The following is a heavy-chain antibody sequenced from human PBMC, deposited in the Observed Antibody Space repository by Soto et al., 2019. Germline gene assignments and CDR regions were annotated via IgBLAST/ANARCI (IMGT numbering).Heavy chain of an antibody. CDR1: GGSISSSSYY. J-gene: IGHJ4*02. CDR3: ARLDYGDYIFFGY. V-gene: IGHV4-39*01. CDR2: IYYSGST. D-gene: IGHD4-17*01. Sequence: QLQLQESGPGLVKPSETLSLTCTVSGGSISSSSYYWGWIRQPPGKGLEWIGSIYYSGSTYYNPSLKSRVTIPVDTSKNQFSLKLSSVTAADTAVYYCARLDYGDYIFFGYWGQGTLVTVSS.